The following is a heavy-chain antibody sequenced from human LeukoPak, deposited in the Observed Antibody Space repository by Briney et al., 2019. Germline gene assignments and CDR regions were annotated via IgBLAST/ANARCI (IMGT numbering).Heavy chain of an antibody. CDR2: IGAYNGNT. CDR1: GYTFTSYG. CDR3: ARGDNSRGYRGDFSDY. V-gene: IGHV1-18*01. Sequence: EASLKVSCKASGYTFTSYGISWVRQAPGQGLEWMGWIGAYNGNTNYAQKLQGRVTMTTDTSKSTAYMELRSLRSDDAAVYYCARGDNSRGYRGDFSDYWGQGTLDTVSS. D-gene: IGHD3-22*01. J-gene: IGHJ4*02.